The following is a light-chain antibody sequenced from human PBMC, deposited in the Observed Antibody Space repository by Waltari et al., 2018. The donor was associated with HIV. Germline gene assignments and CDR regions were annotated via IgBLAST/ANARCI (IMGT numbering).Light chain of an antibody. CDR2: AAS. Sequence: DIQMTQSPSPLSASVGDRVTLTCRARQNIRGYLNWYQHKPGKAPKFLIQAASTLQSGVPSRFSGSGSETDFTLTISSLQPEDFASYYCQQTYITPLTFGGGTKVEIK. CDR1: QNIRGY. V-gene: IGKV1-39*01. CDR3: QQTYITPLT. J-gene: IGKJ4*01.